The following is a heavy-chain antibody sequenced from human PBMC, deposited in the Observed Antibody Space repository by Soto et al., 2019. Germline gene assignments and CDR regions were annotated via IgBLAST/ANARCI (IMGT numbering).Heavy chain of an antibody. CDR3: ARDMRPAQYYYDSSGPKYYFDY. CDR1: GGSISSYY. CDR2: IYYSGST. J-gene: IGHJ4*02. V-gene: IGHV4-59*01. Sequence: QVQLQEPGPGLVKPSETLSLTCTVSGGSISSYYWSWIRQPPGKGLEWIGYIYYSGSTNYNPSLKSRVTISVDTSKNQFSLKLSSVTAADTAVYYCARDMRPAQYYYDSSGPKYYFDYWGQGTLVTVSS. D-gene: IGHD3-22*01.